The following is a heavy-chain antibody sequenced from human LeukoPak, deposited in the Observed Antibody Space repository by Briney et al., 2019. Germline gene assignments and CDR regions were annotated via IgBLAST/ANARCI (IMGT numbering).Heavy chain of an antibody. J-gene: IGHJ5*02. CDR2: LYFSGST. D-gene: IGHD2-15*01. CDR3: TRHRSLRGWFDP. Sequence: SETLSLTCTVSGDSISSSDYCWSWLRQPPGRGLEFVGCLYFSGSTYYNPSLNGRVTISVDTSKNQFSLNLYSMTAADTALYFCTRHRSLRGWFDPWGQGTLVTVSS. CDR1: GDSISSSDYC. V-gene: IGHV4-39*01.